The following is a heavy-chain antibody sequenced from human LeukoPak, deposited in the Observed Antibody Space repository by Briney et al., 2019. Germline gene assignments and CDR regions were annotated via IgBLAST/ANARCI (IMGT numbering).Heavy chain of an antibody. CDR2: IKQDGSEK. D-gene: IGHD1-26*01. J-gene: IGHJ4*02. V-gene: IGHV3-7*01. CDR1: GFTFSSYW. CDR3: AKDRRGVGAFNDY. Sequence: QAGGSLRLSCAASGFTFSSYWMSWVRQAPGKGLEWVANIKQDGSEKYYADSVKGRFTISRDNSKNTLYLQMNSLRAEDTAVYYCAKDRRGVGAFNDYWGQGTLVTVSS.